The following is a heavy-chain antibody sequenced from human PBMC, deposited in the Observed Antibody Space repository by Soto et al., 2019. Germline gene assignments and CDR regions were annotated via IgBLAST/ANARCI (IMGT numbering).Heavy chain of an antibody. D-gene: IGHD6-13*01. Sequence: EVQLVESGGGLVQPGRSLRLSCAASGFTFDDYAMHWVRQAPGKGLEWVSGISWNSGSIGYADSVKGRFTISRDNAKNXLYLQMNSLRAEDTALYYCAKDRSSSWYHTNWFDPWGQGTLVTVSS. CDR3: AKDRSSSWYHTNWFDP. V-gene: IGHV3-9*01. CDR1: GFTFDDYA. J-gene: IGHJ5*02. CDR2: ISWNSGSI.